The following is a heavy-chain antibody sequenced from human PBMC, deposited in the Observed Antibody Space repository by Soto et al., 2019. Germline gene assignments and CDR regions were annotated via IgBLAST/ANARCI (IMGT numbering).Heavy chain of an antibody. CDR3: VRVFDTYYFDL. D-gene: IGHD3-9*01. V-gene: IGHV3-30*03. Sequence: GSLRLSCVASGFTFSSYGMHWVRQAPGKGLEWVAIISYDGSNKYYADSVKGRFTISRDNSKKTLYLQMNSLRAEDTAVYYCVRVFDTYYFDLWGQGNMVTVSS. CDR1: GFTFSSYG. J-gene: IGHJ4*02. CDR2: ISYDGSNK.